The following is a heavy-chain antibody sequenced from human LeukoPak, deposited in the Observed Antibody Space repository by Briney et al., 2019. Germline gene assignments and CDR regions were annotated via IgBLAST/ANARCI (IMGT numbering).Heavy chain of an antibody. D-gene: IGHD2-2*01. Sequence: GGSLRLSCAASGFTFSSCWVSWVRQAPGKGLEWVANIKQDGSEKYYVDSVKGRFTISRDNAKNSLYLQMNSLRAEDTAVYYCARGYCSSTSCYRPLYFDYWGQGTLVTVSS. CDR2: IKQDGSEK. V-gene: IGHV3-7*01. J-gene: IGHJ4*02. CDR3: ARGYCSSTSCYRPLYFDY. CDR1: GFTFSSCW.